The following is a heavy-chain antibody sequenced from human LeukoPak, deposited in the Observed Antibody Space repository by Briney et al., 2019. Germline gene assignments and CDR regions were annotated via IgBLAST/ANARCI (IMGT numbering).Heavy chain of an antibody. CDR1: GGSISSYY. J-gene: IGHJ4*02. V-gene: IGHV4-59*01. CDR2: IYYSGST. Sequence: SETLSLTCTVSGGSISSYYWSWIRQPPGKGLEWIGYIYYSGSTNYNPSLKSRVTISVDTSKNQFSLKLSSVTAADTAVYYCASYTYDYSKGYWGQGTLVTVSS. CDR3: ASYTYDYSKGY. D-gene: IGHD4-11*01.